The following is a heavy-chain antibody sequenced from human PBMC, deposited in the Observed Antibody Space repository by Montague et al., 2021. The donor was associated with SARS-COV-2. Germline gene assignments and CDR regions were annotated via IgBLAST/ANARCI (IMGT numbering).Heavy chain of an antibody. Sequence: SETLSLTCTVSGGSITNYYWTWIRQPPGRGLEWIGHIYYSATTNYNPSLKSRVTMSIDTSKNQFSLSLSSVTAADSAVYYCARLRRGTYYVSFDPWGQGALVSVSA. J-gene: IGHJ5*02. CDR3: ARLRRGTYYVSFDP. D-gene: IGHD1-26*01. V-gene: IGHV4-59*12. CDR2: IYYSATT. CDR1: GGSITNYY.